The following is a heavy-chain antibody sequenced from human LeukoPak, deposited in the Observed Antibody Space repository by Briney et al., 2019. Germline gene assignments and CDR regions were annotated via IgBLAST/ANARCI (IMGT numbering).Heavy chain of an antibody. CDR3: ARDPIGSSWPYYFDY. J-gene: IGHJ4*02. V-gene: IGHV1-3*01. Sequence: KFQGRVTITRDTSASTAYMELSRLRSEDTAVYYCARDPIGSSWPYYFDYWGQGTLVTVSS. D-gene: IGHD6-13*01.